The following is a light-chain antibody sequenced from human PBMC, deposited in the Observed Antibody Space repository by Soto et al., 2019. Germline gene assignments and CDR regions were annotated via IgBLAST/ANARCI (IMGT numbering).Light chain of an antibody. Sequence: EIVMAQSPVPLSVSPGETASLSCRASQSAGNFLAWYQQKPGQAPRLLIYYISTRATGIPARFSGSGSGTEFTLTINSLQSEDSAVYYCQQHNQWPITFGQGTRLEIK. J-gene: IGKJ5*01. CDR3: QQHNQWPIT. CDR2: YIS. CDR1: QSAGNF. V-gene: IGKV3D-15*01.